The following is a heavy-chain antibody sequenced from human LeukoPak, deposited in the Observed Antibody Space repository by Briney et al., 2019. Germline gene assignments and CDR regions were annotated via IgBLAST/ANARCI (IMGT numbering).Heavy chain of an antibody. CDR1: GFTFSSYA. Sequence: GGSLRLSCAASGFTFSSYAMSWVRQAPGKGLEWVSAISGSGGSTYYADSVKGRFTISRDNAKNSLYLQMNSLRAEDTAVYYCARPHFARTTNWFDPWGQGTLVTVSS. CDR2: ISGSGGST. J-gene: IGHJ5*02. CDR3: ARPHFARTTNWFDP. D-gene: IGHD1-1*01. V-gene: IGHV3-23*01.